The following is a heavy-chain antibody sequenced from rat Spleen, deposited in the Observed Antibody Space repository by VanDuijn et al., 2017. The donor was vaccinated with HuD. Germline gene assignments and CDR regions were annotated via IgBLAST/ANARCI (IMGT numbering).Heavy chain of an antibody. CDR1: GFTFSNYG. CDR3: ARQGGNSGYWYFDF. CDR2: ISTGGGNT. Sequence: EVQLVESGGGLVQPGRSMKLSCAASGFTFSNYGMAWVRQTPTKGLEWVASISTGGGNTYYRDSVKGRFTISRDNAKSTLYLQMDSLRSEDTATYYCARQGGNSGYWYFDFWGPGTMVTVSS. J-gene: IGHJ1*01. V-gene: IGHV5-25*01. D-gene: IGHD4-3*01.